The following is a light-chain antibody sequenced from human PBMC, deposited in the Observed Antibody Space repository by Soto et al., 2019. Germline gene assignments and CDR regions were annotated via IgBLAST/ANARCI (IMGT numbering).Light chain of an antibody. J-gene: IGLJ2*01. V-gene: IGLV1-44*01. CDR1: SSNIRSNT. Sequence: QSVLTQPTSASGTPGQRVTISCSGSSSNIRSNTVNWYQQLPGTAPKLLIHTNNQRPSGVPDRFSGSKSGTSASLGISGLQSEDEADYFCAAWDDSLNGVVFGGGTKLTVL. CDR2: TNN. CDR3: AAWDDSLNGVV.